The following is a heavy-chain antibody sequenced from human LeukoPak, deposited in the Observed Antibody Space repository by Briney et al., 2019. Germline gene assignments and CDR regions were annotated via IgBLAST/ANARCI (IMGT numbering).Heavy chain of an antibody. D-gene: IGHD2-2*01. CDR3: ARGPHDRYCSSTSCYWRSRRFDY. CDR1: GGSISSSNFY. Sequence: PSETLSLTCTVSGGSISSSNFYWGWIRQPAGKGLEWIGRIYTSGSTNYNPSLKSRVTISVDTSKNQFSLKLSSVTAADTAVYYCARGPHDRYCSSTSCYWRSRRFDYWGQGTLVTVSS. V-gene: IGHV4-61*02. CDR2: IYTSGST. J-gene: IGHJ4*02.